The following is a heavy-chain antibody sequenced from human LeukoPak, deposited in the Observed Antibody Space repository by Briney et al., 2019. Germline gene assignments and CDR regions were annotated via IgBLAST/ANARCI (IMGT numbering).Heavy chain of an antibody. Sequence: SETLSLTCAVYGGSFSGYYWSWIRQPPGKGLEWIGEINHSGSTNYNPSLKSRVTISVDTSKNQFPLKLSSVTAADTAVYYCARGTENIAVAAPYYFDYWGQGTLVTVSS. CDR2: INHSGST. CDR3: ARGTENIAVAAPYYFDY. CDR1: GGSFSGYY. J-gene: IGHJ4*02. D-gene: IGHD6-19*01. V-gene: IGHV4-34*01.